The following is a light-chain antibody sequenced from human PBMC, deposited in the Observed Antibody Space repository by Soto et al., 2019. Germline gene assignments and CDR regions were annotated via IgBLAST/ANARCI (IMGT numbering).Light chain of an antibody. J-gene: IGLJ1*01. CDR3: SSYADTNNYV. CDR1: SSDVGGYNF. Sequence: QSALTQPPSASGSPGPSGTISCTVTSSDVGGYNFVSWYQHHPGKAPKLMIYEVSKRPSGVPDRFSGFKSGNTASLTVYGLQAEDEADYFCSSYADTNNYVFGTGTKVTVL. CDR2: EVS. V-gene: IGLV2-8*01.